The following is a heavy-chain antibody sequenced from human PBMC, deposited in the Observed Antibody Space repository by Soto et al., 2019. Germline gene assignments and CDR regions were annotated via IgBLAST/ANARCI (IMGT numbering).Heavy chain of an antibody. CDR1: GGSISSGDYY. J-gene: IGHJ5*02. V-gene: IGHV4-30-4*01. CDR3: ASVVWATVVYNWFEP. D-gene: IGHD4-17*01. CDR2: IYYSGST. Sequence: SETLSLPCTVSGGSISSGDYYWSWIRHPPGKGLEWIGYIYYSGSTYYNPSLKSRVTISVDTPKNQFSLKLSSVTAADTAVYYCASVVWATVVYNWFEPWGQRTLVTVSS.